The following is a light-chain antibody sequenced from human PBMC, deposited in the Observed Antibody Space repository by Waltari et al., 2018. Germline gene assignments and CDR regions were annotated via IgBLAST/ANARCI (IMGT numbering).Light chain of an antibody. CDR2: GAS. J-gene: IGKJ3*01. Sequence: ELVLTQSPGTLSLSPGEGATLSCRASQRVSSSWLAWYRQRPGQAPNLLIYGASNRAPDISDRFTGSGSGTDFTLTISRLEPEDFAVYYCQQHGSTFGTGTMVDIK. V-gene: IGKV3-20*01. CDR1: QRVSSSW. CDR3: QQHGST.